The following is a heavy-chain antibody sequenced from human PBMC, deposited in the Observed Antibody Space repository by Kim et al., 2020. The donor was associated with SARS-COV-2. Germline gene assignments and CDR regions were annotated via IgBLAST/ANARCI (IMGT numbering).Heavy chain of an antibody. CDR3: VRDRWGGAFDF. CDR1: GFTFSAYD. D-gene: IGHD3-16*01. V-gene: IGHV3-48*02. J-gene: IGHJ3*01. CDR2: ITKSSTTI. Sequence: GGSLRLSCATSGFTFSAYDMNWVRRAPGKGLEWLSFITKSSTTIYYADSVKGRFTVSRDNADNSLYLQMNSLRDEDTALYYCVRDRWGGAFDFWGQGTMVTVSS.